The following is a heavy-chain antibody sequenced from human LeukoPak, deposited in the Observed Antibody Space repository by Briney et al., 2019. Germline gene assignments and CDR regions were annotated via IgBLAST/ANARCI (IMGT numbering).Heavy chain of an antibody. V-gene: IGHV3-30-3*01. J-gene: IGHJ3*02. Sequence: PGGSLRLSCIGSGFTFSSHTMHWVRQAPGKGLEWVAVISYDGGNKYYTDSVKGRFTISRDNSKNTLYLQMNSLRVDDTAVYHCASISREYQLLQPNAFDIWGQGTMVTVSS. CDR3: ASISREYQLLQPNAFDI. CDR2: ISYDGGNK. D-gene: IGHD2-2*01. CDR1: GFTFSSHT.